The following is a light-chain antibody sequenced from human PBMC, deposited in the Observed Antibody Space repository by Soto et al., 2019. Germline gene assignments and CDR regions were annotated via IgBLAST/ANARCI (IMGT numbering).Light chain of an antibody. J-gene: IGKJ5*01. CDR1: QSISTN. Sequence: EIVMTRSPATLSVSPGDGATLSCRASQSISTNLAWYQQKPGQAPRLLIYGASTRAAGIPARFRGRRSGTEFTLTISSLLSEDFAVYYCQQYDNWPPITFGQGTRLEI. V-gene: IGKV3-15*01. CDR2: GAS. CDR3: QQYDNWPPIT.